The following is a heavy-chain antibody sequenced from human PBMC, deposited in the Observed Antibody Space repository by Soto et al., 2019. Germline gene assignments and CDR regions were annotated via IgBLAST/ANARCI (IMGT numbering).Heavy chain of an antibody. V-gene: IGHV1-3*04. D-gene: IGHD4-17*01. CDR2: VNTGNGDT. J-gene: IGHJ6*02. CDR3: ATSRNPTVISRYSDYGSDV. Sequence: ASVKVSCKTSGDTFNKNAIHWVRQAPGQRLEWMGWVNTGNGDTKYSQKFQDRVTITKDTSASTAYMELSSLRSEDTATYYCATSRNPTVISRYSDYGSDVWGQGTTVTVSS. CDR1: GDTFNKNA.